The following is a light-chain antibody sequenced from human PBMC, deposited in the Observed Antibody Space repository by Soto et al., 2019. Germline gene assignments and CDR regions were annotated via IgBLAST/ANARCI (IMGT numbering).Light chain of an antibody. V-gene: IGKV3-20*01. CDR1: QSVSGSS. Sequence: EIVLTQSPGTLSLSPGDRAALSCRASQSVSGSSLAWYQQKPGQAPMLLIYGASSRATGIPDRFSGSGSGTDFSLTISRLEPEDFVVYYCQQYGSSPLTFGQGTKVEIK. J-gene: IGKJ1*01. CDR2: GAS. CDR3: QQYGSSPLT.